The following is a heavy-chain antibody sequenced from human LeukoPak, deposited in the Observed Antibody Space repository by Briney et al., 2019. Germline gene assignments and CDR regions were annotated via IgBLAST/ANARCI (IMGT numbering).Heavy chain of an antibody. D-gene: IGHD3-3*01. Sequence: ASVKVSCKASGYTFTSYYMHWVRQAPGQGLEWMGIINPSGGSTSYAQKFQGRVTMTRDTSTCSVYLELSSLRSEDTAVYYCARSTIHETSHFDYWGQGTLVTVSS. V-gene: IGHV1-46*01. CDR2: INPSGGST. CDR3: ARSTIHETSHFDY. CDR1: GYTFTSYY. J-gene: IGHJ4*02.